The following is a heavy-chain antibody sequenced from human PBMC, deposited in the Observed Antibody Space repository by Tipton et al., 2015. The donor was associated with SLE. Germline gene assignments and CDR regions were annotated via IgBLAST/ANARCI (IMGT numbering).Heavy chain of an antibody. CDR2: LSGSGGST. D-gene: IGHD6-13*01. Sequence: GSLRLSCAASGFTFSTYGVHWVRQAPGKGLVWVSALSGSGGSTYYADSVKGRFTISRDNSKNTLYLQMNSLRAEDTAVYYCAGLEQQLGDYWGQGTLVTVSS. CDR1: GFTFSTYG. J-gene: IGHJ4*02. CDR3: AGLEQQLGDY. V-gene: IGHV3-23*01.